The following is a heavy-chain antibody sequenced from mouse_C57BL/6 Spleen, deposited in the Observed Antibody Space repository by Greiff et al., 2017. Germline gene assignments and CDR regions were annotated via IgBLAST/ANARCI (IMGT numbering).Heavy chain of an antibody. Sequence: EVHLVESGGGLVKPGGSLKLSCAASGFTFSSYAMSWVRQTPEKRLEWVATISDGGSYTYYPDNVKGRFTISRDNAKNNLYLQMSHLKSEDTAMYYCARERGTVFYFDYWGQGTTLTVSS. J-gene: IGHJ2*01. CDR2: ISDGGSYT. D-gene: IGHD4-1*01. V-gene: IGHV5-4*01. CDR3: ARERGTVFYFDY. CDR1: GFTFSSYA.